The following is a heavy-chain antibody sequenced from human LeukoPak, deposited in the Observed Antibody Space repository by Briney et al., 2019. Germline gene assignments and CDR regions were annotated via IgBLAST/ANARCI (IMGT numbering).Heavy chain of an antibody. D-gene: IGHD3-22*01. V-gene: IGHV3-23*01. CDR2: VTGNGDNT. J-gene: IGHJ4*02. CDR3: ARGAYYYED. CDR1: GFTFSSYA. Sequence: GGSLRLSCAASGFTFSSYAMSWVRQAPGKGLEWVSSVTGNGDNTFHADSVKGRFTISRDNAKNSLYLQMNSLRAEDTAVYYCARGAYYYEDWGQGTLVTVSS.